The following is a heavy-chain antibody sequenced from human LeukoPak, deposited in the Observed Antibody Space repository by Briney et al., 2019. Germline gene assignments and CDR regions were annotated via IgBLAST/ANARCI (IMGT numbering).Heavy chain of an antibody. CDR1: GFSFSDYY. D-gene: IGHD1-26*01. CDR2: IGSTI. V-gene: IGHV3-11*04. CDR3: ARDRGIVGTTGYHYMDV. Sequence: PGGSLRLSCVASGFSFSDYYMSWIRQAPGKGLEWVSYIGSTIYYADSVKGRFTISRDNAKNSLYLQMNSLRAEDTAVYYCARDRGIVGTTGYHYMDVWGKGTTVTVSS. J-gene: IGHJ6*03.